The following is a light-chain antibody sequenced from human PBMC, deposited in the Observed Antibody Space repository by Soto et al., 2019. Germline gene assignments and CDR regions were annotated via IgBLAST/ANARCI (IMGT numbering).Light chain of an antibody. CDR2: GAS. CDR3: QQYVTSPWA. J-gene: IGKJ1*01. CDR1: QSVSNSF. Sequence: EIVLTQSPGTLSLSPGERATLSCRASQSVSNSFLAWYQQKPGQAPRLLIYGASNRATGVPARFSGSGSGTVFTLTISRLEPEDFAVYYCQQYVTSPWAFGQGTKVAIE. V-gene: IGKV3-20*01.